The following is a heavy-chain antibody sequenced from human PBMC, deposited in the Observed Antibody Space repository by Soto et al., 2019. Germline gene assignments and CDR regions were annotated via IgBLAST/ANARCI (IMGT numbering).Heavy chain of an antibody. D-gene: IGHD6-19*01. CDR1: GFTFSSYA. Sequence: GGSLRLSCAASGFTFSSYAMSWVRQAPGKGLEWVSAISDSGSSTYYADSVKGRFTISRDNSKNTLYLQMNSLRAEDTAVYYCAEGVIALAAYFDYWGQGTLVTVSS. CDR2: ISDSGSST. J-gene: IGHJ4*02. CDR3: AEGVIALAAYFDY. V-gene: IGHV3-23*01.